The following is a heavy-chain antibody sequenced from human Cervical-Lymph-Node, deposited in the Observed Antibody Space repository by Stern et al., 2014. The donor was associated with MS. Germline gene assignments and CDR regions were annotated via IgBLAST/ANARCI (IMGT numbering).Heavy chain of an antibody. CDR1: GGSISSSNW. CDR3: ARGPLRTDYAEGDY. D-gene: IGHD4-17*01. CDR2: IYHSGST. Sequence: QLQLQESGPGLVKPSGTLSLTCAVSGGSISSSNWWGWVRQPPGKGLQWLGEIYHSGSTNYNPSLKSRVTISVDKSKTQFSLKLSSVTAADTAVYYCARGPLRTDYAEGDYWGQGTLVTVSS. V-gene: IGHV4-4*02. J-gene: IGHJ4*02.